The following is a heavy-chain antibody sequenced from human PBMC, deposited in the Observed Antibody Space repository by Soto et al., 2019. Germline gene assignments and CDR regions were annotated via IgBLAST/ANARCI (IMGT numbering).Heavy chain of an antibody. CDR1: GFTFSDYY. CDR3: ARGWGEYSGPHDY. CDR2: ISSTGSTI. Sequence: QVQLVESGGGLVKPGGSLRLSCVGSGFTFSDYYMSWIRQAPGKGLECVSYISSTGSTIYYADSVKGRFTISRDNAKNSLYLQMNSLRVEDTAMYYCARGWGEYSGPHDYWGQGTLVTVSS. D-gene: IGHD5-12*01. V-gene: IGHV3-11*01. J-gene: IGHJ4*02.